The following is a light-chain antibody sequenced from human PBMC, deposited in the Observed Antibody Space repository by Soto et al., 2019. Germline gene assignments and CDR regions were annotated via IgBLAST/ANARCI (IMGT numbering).Light chain of an antibody. CDR1: SIGRKS. CDR2: DDK. J-gene: IGLJ1*01. CDR3: QVWDNSNDYV. V-gene: IGLV3-21*02. Sequence: SYELAQPLSVSVALGQTARITCGGNSIGRKSVHWYQQKPGQAPVLVVHDDKDRPSGIPERFSGSNSGNTATLTISWVEAGDEADYYCQVWDNSNDYVFGTGTKVTVL.